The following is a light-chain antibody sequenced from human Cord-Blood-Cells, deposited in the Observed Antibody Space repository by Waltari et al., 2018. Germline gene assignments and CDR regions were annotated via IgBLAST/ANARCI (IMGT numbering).Light chain of an antibody. CDR1: SSDVGGYNS. CDR3: SSYAGSNNWV. V-gene: IGLV2-8*01. Sequence: QSALTQPPPASGSAGQSVTISCTGPSSDVGGYNSASWYQQHPGKAPKLMIYEVSKRPSGVPDRFSGSKSGNTASLTVSGLQAEDEADYYCSSYAGSNNWVFGGGTKLTVL. CDR2: EVS. J-gene: IGLJ3*02.